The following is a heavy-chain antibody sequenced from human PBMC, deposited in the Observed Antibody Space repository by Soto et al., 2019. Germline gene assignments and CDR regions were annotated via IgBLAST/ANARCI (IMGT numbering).Heavy chain of an antibody. Sequence: ASVKVSCKVSGYTLTELSMHWVRQPPGKGLEWMGGFDPEDAETIYARRFQGRVTMTEDASADTAYVELSSLRSEDTAVYYCAAGVVPYGMDVWGQGTTVTVSS. D-gene: IGHD2-15*01. CDR3: AAGVVPYGMDV. CDR2: FDPEDAET. J-gene: IGHJ6*02. V-gene: IGHV1-24*01. CDR1: GYTLTELS.